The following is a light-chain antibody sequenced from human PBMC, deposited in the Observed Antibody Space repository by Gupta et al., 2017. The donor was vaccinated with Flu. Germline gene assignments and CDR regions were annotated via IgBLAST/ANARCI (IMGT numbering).Light chain of an antibody. CDR2: GAS. Sequence: GERASFSCRASQSVSRTYFAWLQQKSGQAPRVLIYGASTRAAGIPDRFSGTGSGTNFTLAISRLEPEDVAVYYCHQYASSPRTFGQGTRLE. CDR1: QSVSRTY. J-gene: IGKJ2*01. CDR3: HQYASSPRT. V-gene: IGKV3-20*01.